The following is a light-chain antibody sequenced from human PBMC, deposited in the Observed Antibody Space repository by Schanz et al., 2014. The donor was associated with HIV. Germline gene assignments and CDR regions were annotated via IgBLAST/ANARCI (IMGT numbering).Light chain of an antibody. Sequence: QSALTQPPSASGSPGQSVTISCTGTSSDIGGYVSWYQQHPGKAPKLIIFDVSERPSAVPDRFSGSKSGNTASLTVSGLQPEDEADYYCSSYGGNNNLVFGGGTKLTVL. CDR3: SSYGGNNNLV. J-gene: IGLJ2*01. CDR2: DVS. V-gene: IGLV2-8*01. CDR1: SSDIGGY.